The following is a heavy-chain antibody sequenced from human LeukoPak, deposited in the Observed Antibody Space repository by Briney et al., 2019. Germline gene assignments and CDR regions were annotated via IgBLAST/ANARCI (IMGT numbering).Heavy chain of an antibody. Sequence: PSQTLSLTCTVSGGSISIGHYFWSSIRQHRAKGLEWIGYINDSGTTYYHPSLRSRVSISVDTSKNQFSLSLSSVTAADTAMYHCARDLCGGECCFDYWGQGSLVTVSS. D-gene: IGHD2-21*01. CDR1: GGSISIGHYF. CDR2: INDSGTT. J-gene: IGHJ4*02. V-gene: IGHV4-31*03. CDR3: ARDLCGGECCFDY.